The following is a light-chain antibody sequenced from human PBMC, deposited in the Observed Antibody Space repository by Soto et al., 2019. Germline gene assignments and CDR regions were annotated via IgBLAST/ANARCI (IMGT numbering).Light chain of an antibody. CDR3: HNYNSAPPAGA. J-gene: IGKJ4*01. Sequence: DVQMTQSPSSLSASVGDKVTSTCRASQDIRTLLAWYQQRPGKVPKVLIYGASTLQSGVPSRFSGSGSGTDFTLTISSLQPEDVATYYCHNYNSAPPAGAFGGGTKVDLK. V-gene: IGKV1-27*01. CDR1: QDIRTL. CDR2: GAS.